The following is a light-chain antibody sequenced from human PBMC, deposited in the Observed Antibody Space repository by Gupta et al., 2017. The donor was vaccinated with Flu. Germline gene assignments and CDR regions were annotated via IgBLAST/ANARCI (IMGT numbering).Light chain of an antibody. CDR1: QSIGGW. Sequence: DIQMTQSPSTLSASAGDRVTITCRASQSIGGWLAWYQQKPGRAPKILIYKASNLQSGVPSRFSGSGSGKEFTLTINSLQPDDVANYYCQQDNRWWTFGQGTKVEIK. CDR3: QQDNRWWT. CDR2: KAS. V-gene: IGKV1-5*03. J-gene: IGKJ1*01.